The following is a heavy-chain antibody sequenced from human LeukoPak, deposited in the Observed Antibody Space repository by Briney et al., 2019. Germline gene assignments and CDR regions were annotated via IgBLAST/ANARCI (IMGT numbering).Heavy chain of an antibody. CDR3: ARDLPDYGDYVWFDP. V-gene: IGHV1-2*02. Sequence: ASVKVSCKASGYTFTGYYMHWVRQAPGQGLEWMGWINPNSGGTNYAQKFQGRVTMTRDASISTAYMELSRLRSDDTAVYYCARDLPDYGDYVWFDPWGQGTLVTVSS. J-gene: IGHJ5*02. CDR2: INPNSGGT. D-gene: IGHD4-17*01. CDR1: GYTFTGYY.